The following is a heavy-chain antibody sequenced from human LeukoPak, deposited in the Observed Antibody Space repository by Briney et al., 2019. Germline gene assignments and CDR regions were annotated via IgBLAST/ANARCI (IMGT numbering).Heavy chain of an antibody. D-gene: IGHD4-4*01. Sequence: SETLSLTCTVSGGSISSYYWSWIRQPPGKGLEWIGYIYYSGSTNYNPSLKSRVTISVDTSKNQFSLKLSSVTAADTAVYYCARLEVYSNYPEWFDPWGQGTLVTVSS. J-gene: IGHJ5*02. CDR1: GGSISSYY. CDR3: ARLEVYSNYPEWFDP. CDR2: IYYSGST. V-gene: IGHV4-59*08.